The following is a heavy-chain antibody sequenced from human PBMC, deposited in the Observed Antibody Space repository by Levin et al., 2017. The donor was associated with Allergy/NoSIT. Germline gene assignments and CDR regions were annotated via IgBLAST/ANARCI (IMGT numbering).Heavy chain of an antibody. CDR2: IYHSGST. CDR3: ARGGPYNWFDP. Sequence: SETLSLTCAVSGYSISSGYYWGWIRQPPGKGLEWIGSIYHSGSTYYNPSLKSRVTISVDTSKNQFSLKLSSVTAADTAVYYCARGGPYNWFDPWGQGTLVTVSS. D-gene: IGHD3-16*01. J-gene: IGHJ5*02. V-gene: IGHV4-38-2*01. CDR1: GYSISSGYY.